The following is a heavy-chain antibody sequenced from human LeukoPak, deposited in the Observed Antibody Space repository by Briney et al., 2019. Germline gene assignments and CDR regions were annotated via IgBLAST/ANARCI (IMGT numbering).Heavy chain of an antibody. CDR2: IYSGGST. CDR3: ASDDLTTTTDY. CDR1: GFTVTSNY. Sequence: GGSLRLSCAPSGFTVTSNYMSWVRQAPGKGLEWVSVIYSGGSTYYADSVKGRFTISRDNSKNTLYLQMNSLRAEDTAVYYCASDDLTTTTDYWGQGTLVTVPS. D-gene: IGHD4-17*01. J-gene: IGHJ4*02. V-gene: IGHV3-66*01.